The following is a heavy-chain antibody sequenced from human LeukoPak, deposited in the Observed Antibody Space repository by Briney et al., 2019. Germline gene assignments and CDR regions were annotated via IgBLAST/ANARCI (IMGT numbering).Heavy chain of an antibody. D-gene: IGHD3-10*01. CDR2: INQDGNEK. CDR1: GFSFSSYW. CDR3: ARDGSGINGGAKYC. Sequence: GGSLRLSCAASGFSFSSYWMSWVRQAPGKGLEWVANINQDGNEKYYLDSVKGRFTVSRDNAEDSLFLQMNSLGAEDTAVYYCARDGSGINGGAKYCWGQGTLVTVSS. J-gene: IGHJ4*02. V-gene: IGHV3-7*01.